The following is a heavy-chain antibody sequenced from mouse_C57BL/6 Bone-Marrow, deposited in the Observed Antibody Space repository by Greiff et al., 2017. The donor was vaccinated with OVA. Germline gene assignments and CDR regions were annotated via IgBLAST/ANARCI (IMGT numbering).Heavy chain of an antibody. CDR1: GYTFTDYY. J-gene: IGHJ2*01. Sequence: EVQLQQSGPVLVKPGASVQMSCKASGYTFTDYYMHWVKQSPGQSLEWIGVINPYNGGTSYNQKFKGKATLTVDKSSSTAYMELNSLTSEDSAVYYCASFITQADYWGQGTTLTVSS. D-gene: IGHD1-1*01. CDR3: ASFITQADY. V-gene: IGHV1-19*01. CDR2: INPYNGGT.